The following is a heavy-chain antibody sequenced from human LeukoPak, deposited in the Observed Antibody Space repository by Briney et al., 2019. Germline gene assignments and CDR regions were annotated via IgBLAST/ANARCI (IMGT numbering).Heavy chain of an antibody. Sequence: PSETLSLTCTVSGGSISSYYWSWIRQPPGKRLEWIGHIYYSGSTNYNPSLKSRVTISMDTSKNQLSLRLTSVTAADTAVYYCARNWNGGFDYWGQGTLVTVSS. CDR1: GGSISSYY. V-gene: IGHV4-59*01. J-gene: IGHJ4*02. CDR2: IYYSGST. D-gene: IGHD1-1*01. CDR3: ARNWNGGFDY.